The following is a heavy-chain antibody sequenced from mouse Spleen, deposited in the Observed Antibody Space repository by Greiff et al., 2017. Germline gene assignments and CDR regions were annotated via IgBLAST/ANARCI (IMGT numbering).Heavy chain of an antibody. Sequence: EVMLVESGGGLVKPGGSLKLSCAASGFTFSDYGMHWVRQAPEKGLEWVAYISSGSSTIYYADTVKGRFTISRDNAKNTLFLQMTSLRSEDTAMYYCARALYYYGSSYDYAMDYWGQGTSVTVSS. CDR3: ARALYYYGSSYDYAMDY. V-gene: IGHV5-17*01. CDR1: GFTFSDYG. J-gene: IGHJ4*01. D-gene: IGHD1-1*01. CDR2: ISSGSSTI.